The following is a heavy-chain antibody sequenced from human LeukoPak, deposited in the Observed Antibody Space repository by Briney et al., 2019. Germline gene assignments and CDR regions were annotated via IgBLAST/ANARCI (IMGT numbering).Heavy chain of an antibody. CDR3: VRGSYYFDY. V-gene: IGHV4-59*01. J-gene: IGHJ4*02. Sequence: SETLSLTCTVSGGSISGYYWSWIRQPPGKGLEWIGYIYYSGSTNYNTSLKSRVTISVDTSKNQFSLRLTSVTAADTAVYYCVRGSYYFDYWGQGPLVTVS. CDR2: IYYSGST. CDR1: GGSISGYY.